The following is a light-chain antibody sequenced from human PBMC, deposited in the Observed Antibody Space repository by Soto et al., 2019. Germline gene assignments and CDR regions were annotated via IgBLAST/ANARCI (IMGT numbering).Light chain of an antibody. CDR3: QTHEFLIT. J-gene: IGKJ4*01. CDR2: GAF. V-gene: IGKV3-20*01. CDR1: QSLSSSY. Sequence: EVVLTQSPGTLSLSPGERANLSCRASQSLSSSYLAWYQQKPGQAPRLLIYGAFSRATGIPKRFSDNRSGTDFTLTISSLETAEFAVYYCQTHEFLITFGGGTKVEIK.